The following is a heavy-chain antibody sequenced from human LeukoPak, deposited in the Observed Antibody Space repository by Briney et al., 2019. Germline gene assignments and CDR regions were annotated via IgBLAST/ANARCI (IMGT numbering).Heavy chain of an antibody. CDR2: IYYSGNT. Sequence: SETLSLTCSVSGGSMSSRTYYWGWIRQPPGKGLEWIGTIYYSGNTHYNPSLKSRLTISIDTSKKHFSLKMRSVTAADTAVYFCARFEDGYSLDYWGQGTLVIVSS. CDR1: GGSMSSRTYY. J-gene: IGHJ4*02. V-gene: IGHV4-39*01. CDR3: ARFEDGYSLDY. D-gene: IGHD5-24*01.